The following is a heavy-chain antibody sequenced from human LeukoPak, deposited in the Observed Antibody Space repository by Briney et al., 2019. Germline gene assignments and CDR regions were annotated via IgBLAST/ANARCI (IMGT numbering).Heavy chain of an antibody. CDR1: AFTVGSNY. CDR2: IYSGGST. Sequence: GGSLTLSCAPSAFTVGSNYTSSVRQAPGGGLERVLVIYSGGSTYYADSVKGRFTISRDNSKNTLYLQMNSLRAEDTAVYYCASRYCSGGSYYSYFDYWGQGTLVTVSS. D-gene: IGHD2-15*01. V-gene: IGHV3-66*01. CDR3: ASRYCSGGSYYSYFDY. J-gene: IGHJ4*02.